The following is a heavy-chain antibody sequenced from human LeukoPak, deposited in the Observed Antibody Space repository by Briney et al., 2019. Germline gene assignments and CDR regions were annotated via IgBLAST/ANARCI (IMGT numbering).Heavy chain of an antibody. CDR3: TLRTDY. Sequence: GGSLRLSCGGSGFTFSRYAMTWVRQAPGQGLEWVAIISGSGADTHYAGSVKGRFTVSRDNSKNTVYLQVNSLRVEDTALYYCTLRTDYWGQGTRVTVSS. CDR2: ISGSGADT. CDR1: GFTFSRYA. J-gene: IGHJ4*02. V-gene: IGHV3-23*01.